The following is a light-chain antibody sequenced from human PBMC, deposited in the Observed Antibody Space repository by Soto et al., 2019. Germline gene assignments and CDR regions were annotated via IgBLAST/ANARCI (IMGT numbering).Light chain of an antibody. CDR3: SSYTTTDNYV. J-gene: IGLJ1*01. V-gene: IGLV2-18*02. Sequence: CCDHELPGPAPRLKVCGNTNRPSGVPDRFSGSKSGNTASLTISGLQAEDEADYYCSSYTTTDNYVFGTGTKVTVL. CDR2: GNT.